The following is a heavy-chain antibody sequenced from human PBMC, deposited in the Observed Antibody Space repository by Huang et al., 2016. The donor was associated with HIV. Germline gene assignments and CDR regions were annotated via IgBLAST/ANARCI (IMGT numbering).Heavy chain of an antibody. CDR3: AGMTSGWYQDY. J-gene: IGHJ4*02. CDR2: IKPDSDKT. CDR1: GYSFTNYD. Sequence: QVQLVQPGAEVKKPGASVKVSCTASGYSFTNYDINWVRQAAGQGLEWMEWIKPDSDKTAYAQKIEGRVTKTRNTRTGTAYMGLRSLRSDDTAVYYCAGMTSGWYQDYWGQGTLVTVSS. D-gene: IGHD6-19*01. V-gene: IGHV1-8*01.